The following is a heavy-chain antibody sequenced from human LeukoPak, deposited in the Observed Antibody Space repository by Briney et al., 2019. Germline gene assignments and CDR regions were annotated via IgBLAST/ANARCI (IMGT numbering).Heavy chain of an antibody. CDR1: GFTFSSYG. CDR3: AKRLSTGHAAFDS. CDR2: ISYDGSNK. Sequence: GGSLRLSCAASGFTFSSYGMHWVRQAPGKGLEWVAVISYDGSNKYYADSVKGRFTISRDNSKNTLYLQMNSLRAEDTAVYFCAKRLSTGHAAFDSWGQGTLVIVSS. V-gene: IGHV3-30*18. J-gene: IGHJ4*02. D-gene: IGHD1-14*01.